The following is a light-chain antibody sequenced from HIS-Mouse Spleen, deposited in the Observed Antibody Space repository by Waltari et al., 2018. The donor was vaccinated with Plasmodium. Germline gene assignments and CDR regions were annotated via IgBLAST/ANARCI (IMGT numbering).Light chain of an antibody. CDR3: YSTDSSGNHRV. CDR1: ALPKNY. CDR2: EDS. V-gene: IGLV3-10*01. Sequence: SYELTPPPSVSVSPGQTARIPCSGDALPKNYAYWYQQKSGQAPVLGIYEDSKRPSGIPERFSGSSSGTMATSTISGAQVEDEADYYCYSTDSSGNHRVFGGGTKLTVL. J-gene: IGLJ3*02.